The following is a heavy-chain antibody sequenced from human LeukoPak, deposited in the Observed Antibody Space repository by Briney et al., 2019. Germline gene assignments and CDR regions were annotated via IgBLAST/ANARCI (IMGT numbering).Heavy chain of an antibody. D-gene: IGHD1-26*01. V-gene: IGHV1-69*06. Sequence: ASVKVSCKASGGTFSSYAISWVRQAPGQGLEWMGGIIPIFGTANYAQKFQGRVTITADKSTSTAYMELSSLRSEDTAVYFCARESEVYSGTYYFYYYMDVWGGGTTVIVSS. CDR2: IIPIFGTA. J-gene: IGHJ6*03. CDR1: GGTFSSYA. CDR3: ARESEVYSGTYYFYYYMDV.